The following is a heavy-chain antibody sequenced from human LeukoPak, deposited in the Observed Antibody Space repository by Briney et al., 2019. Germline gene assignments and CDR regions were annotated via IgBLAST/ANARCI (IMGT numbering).Heavy chain of an antibody. CDR3: TLQRGSYYSDYYYYMDV. CDR1: GFTFSSYG. J-gene: IGHJ6*03. Sequence: GGSLRLSCAASGFTFSSYGMHWVRQSPGKGLEGVAFIRYDGSKKYYADSVKGRFTISRDNSKNTLYLQMNSLRAEDTAVYYCTLQRGSYYSDYYYYMDVWGKGTTVTVSS. CDR2: IRYDGSKK. V-gene: IGHV3-30*02. D-gene: IGHD1-26*01.